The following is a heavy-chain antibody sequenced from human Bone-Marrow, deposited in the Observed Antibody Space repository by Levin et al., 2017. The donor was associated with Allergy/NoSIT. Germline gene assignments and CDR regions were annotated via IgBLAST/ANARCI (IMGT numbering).Heavy chain of an antibody. J-gene: IGHJ4*02. CDR1: GYSFTSYW. V-gene: IGHV5-51*01. D-gene: IGHD2-15*01. CDR2: IYPGHSGT. Sequence: GGSLRLSCKTSGYSFTSYWIGWVRQMPGKGLEWMGIIYPGHSGTRYSPSFQGQVTISADKSISTAYLQRNSLKASDTAMYYCARGTAPVGSPAFDHWGQGTPLTVSS. CDR3: ARGTAPVGSPAFDH.